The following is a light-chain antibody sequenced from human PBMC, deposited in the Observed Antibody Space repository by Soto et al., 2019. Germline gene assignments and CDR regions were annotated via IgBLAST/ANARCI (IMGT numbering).Light chain of an antibody. Sequence: QSVLTQSPLASGTPGQRVTISCSGSSSNIGSNYVYWYQQLPGTAPKLLIYRNDERPSGVPDRFSGSKSDTSASLAISGLRSEDEADYFCAAWDDSLSAAVFGGGTKLTVL. CDR1: SSNIGSNY. J-gene: IGLJ2*01. CDR3: AAWDDSLSAAV. CDR2: RND. V-gene: IGLV1-47*01.